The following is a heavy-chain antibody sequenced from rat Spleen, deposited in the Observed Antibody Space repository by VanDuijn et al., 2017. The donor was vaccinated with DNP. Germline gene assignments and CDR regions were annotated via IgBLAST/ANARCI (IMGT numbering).Heavy chain of an antibody. CDR2: ISTSGGST. CDR3: ARRGGHYWYFDL. Sequence: EVQLVESGGGLVQPGRSMKLSCAASGFTFSSFPMAWVRQAPTKGLEWVATISTSGGSTYYRDSVKGRFTISRDNAKSTLYLQMNSLRSEDTATYSCARRGGHYWYFDLWGPGTMVTVSS. J-gene: IGHJ1*01. V-gene: IGHV5-46*01. D-gene: IGHD1-12*01. CDR1: GFTFSSFP.